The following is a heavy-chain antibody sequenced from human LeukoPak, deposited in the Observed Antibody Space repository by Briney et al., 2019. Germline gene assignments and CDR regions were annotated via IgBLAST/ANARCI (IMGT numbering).Heavy chain of an antibody. D-gene: IGHD1-26*01. CDR3: ARVGDSGSYLTI. V-gene: IGHV3-21*01. Sequence: PGGSLRLSCAASGFTFSSYSMNWVRQAPGKGLEWVSSISSSSSYIYYADSVKGRFTISRDNAKNSLYLQMNSLRAEDTAVYYCARVGDSGSYLTIWGQGTMVTVSS. J-gene: IGHJ3*02. CDR1: GFTFSSYS. CDR2: ISSSSSYI.